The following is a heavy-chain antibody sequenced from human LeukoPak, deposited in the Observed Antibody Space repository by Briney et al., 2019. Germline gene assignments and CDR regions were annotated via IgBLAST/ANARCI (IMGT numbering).Heavy chain of an antibody. D-gene: IGHD1-26*01. Sequence: SETLSLTCTVSGGSISSGGYYWSWIRQPPGKGLEWIGYIYRSGSTYYNPSLKSRVTISVDRSKNQFSLKLSSVTAADTAVYYCARGTLVGYYFDYWGQGTLVTVSS. V-gene: IGHV4-30-2*01. CDR3: ARGTLVGYYFDY. CDR2: IYRSGST. J-gene: IGHJ4*02. CDR1: GGSISSGGYY.